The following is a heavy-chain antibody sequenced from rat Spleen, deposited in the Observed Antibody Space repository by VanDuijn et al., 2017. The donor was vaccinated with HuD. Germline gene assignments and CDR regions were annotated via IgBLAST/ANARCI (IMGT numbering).Heavy chain of an antibody. CDR2: IWGKGNT. V-gene: IGHV2-13*01. Sequence: QVQLKESGPGLVQPSQTLSLTCTIAGFSLTNYNVHWVRQPPGKGLEWMGVIWGKGNTNYNSALKSRLSISRDTSKSQIYLKMNSLQTEDTATYFCARADVAGLSTDGIWGQGIMVTVSS. D-gene: IGHD1-2*01. J-gene: IGHJ2*01. CDR3: ARADVAGLSTDGI. CDR1: GFSLTNYN.